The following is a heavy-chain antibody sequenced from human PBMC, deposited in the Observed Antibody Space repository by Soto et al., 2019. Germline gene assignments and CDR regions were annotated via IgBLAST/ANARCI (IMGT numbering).Heavy chain of an antibody. Sequence: LRLSCAASGFTFSSYAMSWVRQAPGKGLEWVSAISGSGGSTYYADSVKGRFTISRDNSKNTLYLQMNSLRAEDTAVYYCAKGQRPQQWRCLFDYWGQGTLVTVSS. CDR3: AKGQRPQQWRCLFDY. V-gene: IGHV3-23*01. CDR1: GFTFSSYA. D-gene: IGHD6-19*01. J-gene: IGHJ4*02. CDR2: ISGSGGST.